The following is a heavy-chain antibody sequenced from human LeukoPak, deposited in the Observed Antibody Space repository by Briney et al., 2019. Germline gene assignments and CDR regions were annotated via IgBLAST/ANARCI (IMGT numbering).Heavy chain of an antibody. CDR3: AKDLRFLEWFPSSIFDY. Sequence: PGGSLRLSCAASGFTFSSYGMHWVRQAPGKGLEWVAFIRYDGSNKYYADSVKGRFTISRDNSKNTLYLQMNSLRAEDTAVYYGAKDLRFLEWFPSSIFDYWGQGTLVTVSS. D-gene: IGHD3-3*01. CDR2: IRYDGSNK. CDR1: GFTFSSYG. J-gene: IGHJ4*02. V-gene: IGHV3-30*02.